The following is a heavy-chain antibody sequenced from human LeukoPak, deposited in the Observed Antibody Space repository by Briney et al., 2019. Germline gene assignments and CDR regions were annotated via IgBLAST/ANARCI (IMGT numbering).Heavy chain of an antibody. CDR3: ARDSRGGGFDY. CDR2: ISSSSSTI. V-gene: IGHV3-48*01. D-gene: IGHD3-16*01. Sequence: GGSLRLSCAASGFTFSSYSMNWVRQAPGKGLEWVSYISSSSSTIYYADSVKGRFTISRDNAKNSLYLQMSSLRAEDTAVYYCARDSRGGGFDYWGQGTLVTVSS. J-gene: IGHJ4*02. CDR1: GFTFSSYS.